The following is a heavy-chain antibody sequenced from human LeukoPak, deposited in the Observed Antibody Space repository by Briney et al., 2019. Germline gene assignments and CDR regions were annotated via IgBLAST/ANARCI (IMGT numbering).Heavy chain of an antibody. V-gene: IGHV4-4*07. CDR2: IYTSGST. Sequence: SETLSLTCTVSGGSISSYYWSWIRQPAGKGLEWIGRIYTSGSTNYSPSLKSRVTMSVDTSKNQFSLKLSSVTAADTAAYYCARDRRDIVVVPAANGGYYYYYMDVWGKGTTVTVSS. CDR3: ARDRRDIVVVPAANGGYYYYYMDV. J-gene: IGHJ6*03. CDR1: GGSISSYY. D-gene: IGHD2-2*01.